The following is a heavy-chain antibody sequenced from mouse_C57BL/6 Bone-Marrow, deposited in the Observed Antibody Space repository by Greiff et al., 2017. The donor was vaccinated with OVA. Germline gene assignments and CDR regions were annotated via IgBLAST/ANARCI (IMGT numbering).Heavy chain of an antibody. V-gene: IGHV5-17*01. CDR3: ASGYYGCSSAMDY. D-gene: IGHD1-1*01. J-gene: IGHJ4*01. Sequence: EVKVVESGGGLVKPGGSLKLSCAASGFTFSDYGMHWVRQAPEKGLEWVAYISSGSSTIYYADTVKGRFTISRDNAKNTLFLQLTSLRPEDTAMLYCASGYYGCSSAMDYWGQGTSVTVSS. CDR1: GFTFSDYG. CDR2: ISSGSSTI.